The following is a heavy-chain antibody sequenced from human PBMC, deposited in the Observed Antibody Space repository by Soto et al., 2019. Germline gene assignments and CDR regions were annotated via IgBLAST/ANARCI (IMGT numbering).Heavy chain of an antibody. CDR3: ASRPIVAPPPPYYYYMPL. D-gene: IGHD3-22*01. CDR2: IYYSGST. J-gene: IGHJ6*03. V-gene: IGHV4-39*01. CDR1: GGSISSSSYY. Sequence: QLQLQESGPGLVKPSETLSLTCTVSGGSISSSSYYWGWIRQPPGKGLEWIGSIYYSGSTYYNPSLKSRVTISVDTSNNQFSLKLSSVTAADTAVYYCASRPIVAPPPPYYYYMPLWGKGTTVTVSS.